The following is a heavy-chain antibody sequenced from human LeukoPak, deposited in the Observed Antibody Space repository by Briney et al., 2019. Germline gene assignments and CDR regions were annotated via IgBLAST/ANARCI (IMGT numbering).Heavy chain of an antibody. J-gene: IGHJ5*02. CDR2: IYHSGST. V-gene: IGHV4-30-2*01. D-gene: IGHD3-3*01. CDR1: GGSISSGGYS. Sequence: SETPSLTCAVSGGSISSGGYSWSWIRQPPGKGLEWIGYIYHSGSTYYNPSLKSRVTISVDRSKNQFSLKLSSVTAADTAVYYCARGIRSETYYDFWSGYYTIGWFDPWGQGTLVTVSS. CDR3: ARGIRSETYYDFWSGYYTIGWFDP.